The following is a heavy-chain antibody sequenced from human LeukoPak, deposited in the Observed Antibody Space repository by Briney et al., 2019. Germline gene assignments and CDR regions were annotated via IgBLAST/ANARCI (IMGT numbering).Heavy chain of an antibody. D-gene: IGHD3-3*01. CDR1: GYTFTSYA. J-gene: IGHJ4*02. V-gene: IGHV7-4-1*02. CDR3: ARTYYDFWSGYHKFDY. CDR2: INTNTGNP. Sequence: ASVKVSCKASGYTFTSYAMNWVRQAPGQGLEWMGWINTNTGNPTYAQGFTGRFVFPLDTSVSTAYLRITSLKAEDTAVYYCARTYYDFWSGYHKFDYWGQGTLVTVSS.